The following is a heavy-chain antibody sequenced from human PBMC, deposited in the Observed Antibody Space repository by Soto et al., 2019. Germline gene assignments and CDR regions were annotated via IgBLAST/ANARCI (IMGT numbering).Heavy chain of an antibody. J-gene: IGHJ5*02. V-gene: IGHV4-59*01. CDR1: GVSISSGY. CDR3: ATSNTTCPGCYS. CDR2: ISHSGLR. Sequence: SDTLSLTCIVSGVSISSGYCTWIRQSPGKGLEWIGYISHSGLRHYRASLQSRLTISVETSKNQFSLNLTSVTAADTAIYYCATSNTTCPGCYSWGQGTLVTVSS. D-gene: IGHD1-26*01.